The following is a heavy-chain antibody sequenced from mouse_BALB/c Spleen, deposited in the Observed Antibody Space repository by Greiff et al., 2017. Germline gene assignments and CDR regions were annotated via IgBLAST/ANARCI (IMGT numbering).Heavy chain of an antibody. CDR2: IWGDGST. V-gene: IGHV2-6-7*01. Sequence: VQLQQSGPGLVAPSQSLSITCTVSGFSLTGYGVNWVRQPPGKGLEWLGMIWGDGSTDYNSALKSRLSISKDNSKSQVFLKMNSLQTDDTARYYCARDGGLRRPAWFAYWGQGTLVTVSA. J-gene: IGHJ3*01. CDR3: ARDGGLRRPAWFAY. CDR1: GFSLTGYG. D-gene: IGHD2-2*01.